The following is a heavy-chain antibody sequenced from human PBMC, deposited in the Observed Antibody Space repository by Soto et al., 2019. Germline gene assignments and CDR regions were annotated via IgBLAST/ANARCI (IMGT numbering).Heavy chain of an antibody. V-gene: IGHV1-69*01. CDR2: IIPIFGTA. CDR1: RGTFSSYA. Sequence: QVQLVQSGAEVKKPGSSVKVSCKASRGTFSSYAISWVRQAPGQGLEWMGGIIPIFGTANYAQKFQVRVTITADESTSTAYMELSSLRSENTAVYYCAGAGGNTIFGVVIPTRSPYYFGYGGQGTLVTVS. D-gene: IGHD3-3*01. J-gene: IGHJ4*02. CDR3: AGAGGNTIFGVVIPTRSPYYFGY.